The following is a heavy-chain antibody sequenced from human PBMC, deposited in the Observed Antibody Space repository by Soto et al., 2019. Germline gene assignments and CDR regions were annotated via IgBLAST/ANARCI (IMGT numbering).Heavy chain of an antibody. CDR2: IYYSGST. V-gene: IGHV4-31*03. CDR3: ARVSYDFWSGYYSYYFDY. D-gene: IGHD3-3*01. Sequence: QVQLQESGPGLVKPSQTLSLTCTVSGGSISSGGYYWSWIRQHPGKGLEWIGYIYYSGSTYYNPSLPSRVTIAVETSKNQFSLKLSSVTAADTAVSYCARVSYDFWSGYYSYYFDYWGQGTLVTVSS. CDR1: GGSISSGGYY. J-gene: IGHJ4*02.